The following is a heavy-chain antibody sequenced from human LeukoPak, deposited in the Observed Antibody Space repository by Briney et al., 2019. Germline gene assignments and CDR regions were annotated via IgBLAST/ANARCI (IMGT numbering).Heavy chain of an antibody. J-gene: IGHJ4*02. CDR3: ASYKRSVGYFNY. D-gene: IGHD3-10*01. V-gene: IGHV3-11*04. Sequence: PGGPLRLSCAASGFTFSDYYMSWIRQAPGKGLEWVSYISSSGSTIYYADSVKGRFTISRDNAKNSLYLQMSSLRAEDTAAYYCASYKRSVGYFNYWGQGTLVTVSS. CDR1: GFTFSDYY. CDR2: ISSSGSTI.